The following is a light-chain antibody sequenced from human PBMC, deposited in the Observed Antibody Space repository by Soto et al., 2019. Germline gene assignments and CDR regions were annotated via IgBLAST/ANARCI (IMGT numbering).Light chain of an antibody. Sequence: EIVLTQSPGTLSLSPGERATLSCRASQSVSSSYLAWYQQKPGQAPRLLIYGASSRATGIPDRFSGSGSGPDFTLTISRLEPEDFAVYYCQQYGSSPRTLGGGTKVDIK. CDR3: QQYGSSPRT. CDR1: QSVSSSY. V-gene: IGKV3-20*01. J-gene: IGKJ4*01. CDR2: GAS.